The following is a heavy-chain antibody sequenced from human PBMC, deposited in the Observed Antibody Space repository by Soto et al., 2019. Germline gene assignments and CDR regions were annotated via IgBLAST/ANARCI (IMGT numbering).Heavy chain of an antibody. CDR3: ARAAMVRGVIIGYYGMHV. J-gene: IGHJ6*04. CDR1: GYSVSSNSAA. Sequence: SQTLSLTCAISGYSVSSNSAAWNWISQSPSRGLEWLGRTYYRSKWYNDYAVSVKSRITINPDTSKNQFSLQPNSVTPEDTAVYYCARAAMVRGVIIGYYGMHVWGNGTTVNVS. CDR2: TYYRSKWYN. D-gene: IGHD3-10*01. V-gene: IGHV6-1*01.